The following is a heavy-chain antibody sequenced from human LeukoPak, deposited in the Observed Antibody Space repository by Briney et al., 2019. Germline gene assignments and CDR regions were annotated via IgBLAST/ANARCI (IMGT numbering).Heavy chain of an antibody. D-gene: IGHD5-24*01. V-gene: IGHV7-4-1*02. CDR1: GYTFTNYA. Sequence: GASVKVSCKASGYTFTNYAMNWVRQAPGQGLEWMGWINTNTGNPTYAQGFTGRFVFSLDTSVSTAYLQISSLKAEDTAVHYCARDGDRYYFDYWGQGTLVTVSS. CDR3: ARDGDRYYFDY. J-gene: IGHJ4*02. CDR2: INTNTGNP.